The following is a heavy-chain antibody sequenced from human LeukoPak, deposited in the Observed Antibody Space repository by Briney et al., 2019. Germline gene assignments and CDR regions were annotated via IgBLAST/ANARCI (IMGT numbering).Heavy chain of an antibody. CDR1: GYTFTSYY. V-gene: IGHV1-46*01. D-gene: IGHD3-22*01. CDR2: INPSGGST. J-gene: IGHJ4*02. Sequence: GASVKVSCKASGYTFTSYYMHWVRQAPGQGLEWMGIINPSGGSTSYAQKFQGRVSMTRDTPTSTVYMELSSLRSEDTAVYYCAREETPDYYDSSGYSLDYWGQGTLVTVSS. CDR3: AREETPDYYDSSGYSLDY.